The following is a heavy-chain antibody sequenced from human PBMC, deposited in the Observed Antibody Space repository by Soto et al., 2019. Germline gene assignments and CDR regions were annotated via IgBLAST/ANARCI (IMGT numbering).Heavy chain of an antibody. CDR2: FYYSGRT. J-gene: IGHJ5*02. CDR3: ARLCPTNYYGSGIGWFDP. D-gene: IGHD3-10*01. Sequence: QLQLQESGPGLVKPSETLSLTCTVSGGSISTSSYYWGWVRQPPGKGLEWIGGFYYSGRTYYNSSLKSRVTISVDTSKNQFSLKLSSVTAADTAVYYCARLCPTNYYGSGIGWFDPWGQGTLVTVSS. V-gene: IGHV4-39*01. CDR1: GGSISTSSYY.